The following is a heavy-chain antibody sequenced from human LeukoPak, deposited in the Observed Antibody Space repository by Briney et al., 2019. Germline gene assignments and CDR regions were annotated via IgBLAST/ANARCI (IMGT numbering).Heavy chain of an antibody. CDR3: ARDLPGNRKNSGWYELHWFDP. Sequence: GGSLRLSCAASGFTFSDYYMSWIRQAPGKGLEWVSYISSSGSTIYYADSVKGRFTISRDNAKNSLYLQMNSLRAEDTAVYYCARDLPGNRKNSGWYELHWFDPWGQGTLVTVSS. CDR1: GFTFSDYY. J-gene: IGHJ5*02. CDR2: ISSSGSTI. V-gene: IGHV3-11*01. D-gene: IGHD6-19*01.